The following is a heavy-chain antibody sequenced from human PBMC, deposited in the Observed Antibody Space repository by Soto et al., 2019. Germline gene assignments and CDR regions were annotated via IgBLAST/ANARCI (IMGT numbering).Heavy chain of an antibody. D-gene: IGHD3-10*01. J-gene: IGHJ4*02. CDR2: ISGSGGST. V-gene: IGHV3-23*01. CDR1: GFTFSSYA. Sequence: GGSLRLSSAASGFTFSSYAMSWVRQAPGKGLEWVSAISGSGGSTYYADSVKGRFTISRDNSKNTLYLQMNSLRAEDTAVYYCAKGTYYYGSGSYYNPPYYFDYWGQGTLVTVSS. CDR3: AKGTYYYGSGSYYNPPYYFDY.